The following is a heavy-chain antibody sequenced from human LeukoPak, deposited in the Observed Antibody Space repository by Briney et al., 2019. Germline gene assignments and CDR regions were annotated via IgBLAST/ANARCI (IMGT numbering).Heavy chain of an antibody. D-gene: IGHD4-17*01. CDR2: ISRNSRHV. V-gene: IGHV3-21*06. J-gene: IGHJ1*01. Sequence: GGSLRLSCRASGFTFSAHSMNWVRQAPGKGLVWVSSISRNSRHVYYADSVKGRFSISREDADNSVFLQMNGLTAEDTALYYCVRDMSTATTCYLQHWGQGTLVTVSS. CDR3: VRDMSTATTCYLQH. CDR1: GFTFSAHS.